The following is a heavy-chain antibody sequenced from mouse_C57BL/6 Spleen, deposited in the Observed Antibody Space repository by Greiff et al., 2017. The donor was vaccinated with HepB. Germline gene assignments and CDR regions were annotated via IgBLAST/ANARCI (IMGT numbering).Heavy chain of an antibody. CDR3: ARGSGLYGNYLDY. Sequence: VQLKESGPVLVKPGASVKMSCKASGYTFTDYYMNWVKQSHGKSLEWIGVINPYNGGTSYNQKFKGKATLTVDKSSSTAYMELNSLTSEDSAVYYCARGSGLYGNYLDYWGQGTTLTVSS. CDR2: INPYNGGT. V-gene: IGHV1-19*01. D-gene: IGHD2-1*01. J-gene: IGHJ2*01. CDR1: GYTFTDYY.